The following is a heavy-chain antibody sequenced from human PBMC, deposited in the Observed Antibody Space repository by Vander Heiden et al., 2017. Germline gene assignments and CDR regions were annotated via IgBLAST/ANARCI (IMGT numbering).Heavy chain of an antibody. CDR3: AKDRHDYYYYYGMDV. J-gene: IGHJ6*02. V-gene: IGHV3-30*18. CDR1: GFTCSSYG. CDR2: ISYDGSNK. Sequence: QVQLVESGGGVVQPGRSLRLSCAASGFTCSSYGMHWVRQAPGKGLEWVAVISYDGSNKYYADSVKGRFTISRDNSKNTLYLQMNSLRAEDTAVYYCAKDRHDYYYYYGMDVWGQGTTVTVSS.